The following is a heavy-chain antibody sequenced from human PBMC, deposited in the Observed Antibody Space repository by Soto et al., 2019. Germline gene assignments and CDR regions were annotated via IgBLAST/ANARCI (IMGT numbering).Heavy chain of an antibody. CDR1: GGSITSNAYF. CDR3: ARHLRLGENGLDYFDY. D-gene: IGHD3-16*01. V-gene: IGHV4-39*01. J-gene: IGHJ4*02. CDR2: IYFRGST. Sequence: QLQLQESGPGLVKPSETLSLTCSVSGGSITSNAYFWGWIRQPPGKGLEWIGSIYFRGSTYYNPSLRRRLTISVDTSSSQFSLKLSSVTAADTAIYYCARHLRLGENGLDYFDYWGQGALVTISS.